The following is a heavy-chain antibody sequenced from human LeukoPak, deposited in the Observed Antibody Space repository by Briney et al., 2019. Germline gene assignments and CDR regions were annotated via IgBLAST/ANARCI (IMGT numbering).Heavy chain of an antibody. Sequence: GGSLRLSCVVSGFTFSDYGMYWVRQAPGKGLEWVALIWYDGDKKYYTDSVRGRFTISRDNSKNTLYLQMNSLRAEDTAVYYCVRYCNGGSCYRAAFDVWGPGTMVTVSS. CDR2: IWYDGDKK. CDR3: VRYCNGGSCYRAAFDV. D-gene: IGHD2-15*01. J-gene: IGHJ3*01. V-gene: IGHV3-33*01. CDR1: GFTFSDYG.